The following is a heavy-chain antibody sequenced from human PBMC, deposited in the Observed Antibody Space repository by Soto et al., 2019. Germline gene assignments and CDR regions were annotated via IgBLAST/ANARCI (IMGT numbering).Heavy chain of an antibody. CDR3: ARGGSATGTIFGVVIIPDYYYYYGMDV. Sequence: VKVSGKASGGTFGSYAISWVRQAPGQGLEWMGGIITIFGTANYAQKFQGRVTITADESTSTAYRELSSLRSEDTAVYYCARGGSATGTIFGVVIIPDYYYYYGMDVWGQGTTVTVSS. J-gene: IGHJ6*02. CDR1: GGTFGSYA. D-gene: IGHD3-3*01. V-gene: IGHV1-69*13. CDR2: IITIFGTA.